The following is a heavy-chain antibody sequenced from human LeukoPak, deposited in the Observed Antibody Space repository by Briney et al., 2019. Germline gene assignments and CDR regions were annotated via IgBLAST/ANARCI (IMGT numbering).Heavy chain of an antibody. V-gene: IGHV3-7*01. CDR2: IDPDGSEK. D-gene: IGHD3-10*01. CDR1: GFTFNSYW. CDR3: ARIYYFGDNNWRYFDN. Sequence: GGSLRLSCAASGFTFNSYWMSWVRQAPGKGLEWVANIDPDGSEKQYGDSVKGRFTTSRDNAKNSLYLQMNSLRAEDTAIYYRARIYYFGDNNWRYFDNWGQGTLVTVSS. J-gene: IGHJ4*02.